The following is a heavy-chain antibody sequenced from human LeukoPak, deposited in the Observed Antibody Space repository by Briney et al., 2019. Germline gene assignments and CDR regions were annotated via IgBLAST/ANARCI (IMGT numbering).Heavy chain of an antibody. D-gene: IGHD3-16*02. V-gene: IGHV3-30*04. J-gene: IGHJ3*02. Sequence: GGSLRLSCAASGFTFSSYAMHWVRQAPDKGLEWVAVISYDGSNKYYADSVKGRFTISRDNSKNTLYLQMNSLRAEDTAVYYCAKVAGYRDDAFDIWGQGTMVTVSS. CDR3: AKVAGYRDDAFDI. CDR1: GFTFSSYA. CDR2: ISYDGSNK.